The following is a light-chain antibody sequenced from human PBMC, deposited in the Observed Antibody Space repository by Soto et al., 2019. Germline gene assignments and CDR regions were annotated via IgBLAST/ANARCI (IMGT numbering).Light chain of an antibody. CDR2: GVS. CDR3: QQYSSSPVT. CDR1: QRVSNTY. V-gene: IGKV3-20*01. J-gene: IGKJ4*01. Sequence: EIVLAQSPGTLSLSPGERATLSCRASQRVSNTYLAWYQQKPGQAPRLLIYGVSSRATGIPDRFSGSGSGTDFTLTISRPEPEDFAVYYCQQYSSSPVTFGGGTKVDIK.